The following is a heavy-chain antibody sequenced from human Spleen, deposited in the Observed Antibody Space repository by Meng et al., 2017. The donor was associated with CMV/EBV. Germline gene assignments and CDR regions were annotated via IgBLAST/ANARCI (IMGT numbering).Heavy chain of an antibody. Sequence: LSCTVSGYSISSGYYWGWIRQPPGKGLEWIGSVYHSGSTYYNPSLKSRVTISVDTSKNQFSLKLSSVTAADTAVYYCARDSNRGEYYYYGLDVWGQGTTVTVSS. V-gene: IGHV4-38-2*02. D-gene: IGHD3-10*01. J-gene: IGHJ6*02. CDR1: GYSISSGYY. CDR3: ARDSNRGEYYYYGLDV. CDR2: VYHSGST.